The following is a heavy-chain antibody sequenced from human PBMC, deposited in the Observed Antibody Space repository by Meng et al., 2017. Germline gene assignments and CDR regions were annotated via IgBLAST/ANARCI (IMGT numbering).Heavy chain of an antibody. J-gene: IGHJ4*02. CDR2: MNPNSGNT. CDR1: GYTFTSYD. Sequence: QVQLWQSGAGVKKPGDSVKVSCKASGYTFTSYDINWVRQATGQGLEWMGWMNPNSGNTGYAQKFQGRVTMTRNTSISTAYMELSSLRSEGTAVYYCARAMTTVMIDYWGQGTLVTVSS. V-gene: IGHV1-8*01. CDR3: ARAMTTVMIDY. D-gene: IGHD4-17*01.